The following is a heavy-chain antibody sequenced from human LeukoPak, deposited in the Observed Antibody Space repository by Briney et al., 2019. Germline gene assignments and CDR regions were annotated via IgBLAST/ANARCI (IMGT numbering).Heavy chain of an antibody. CDR3: ARGNRPYGEHKAFDI. V-gene: IGHV4-34*01. Sequence: PSETLSLTCAVYVESFSGYYCSWVRQPPRKGLEWIGEIDHSGSTNYNPSLQSRVTISVDTSKNQSSLKVSSVSAADTAVYYCARGNRPYGEHKAFDIWGHGTTVTVSP. J-gene: IGHJ3*02. CDR1: VESFSGYY. CDR2: IDHSGST. D-gene: IGHD3-10*01.